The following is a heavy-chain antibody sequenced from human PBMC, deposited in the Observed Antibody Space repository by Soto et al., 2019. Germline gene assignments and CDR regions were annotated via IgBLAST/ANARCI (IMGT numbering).Heavy chain of an antibody. CDR1: GFTFDDYA. CDR3: AKGYNYDRSGNPDY. Sequence: EVQLVESGGGLVQPGRSLRLSCAASGFTFDDYAMHWVRHAPGKGLEWVSGSNCNSGSIGYADSVKGRFTISRDNAKNYLYLQMNSLRTEDTALDYCAKGYNYDRSGNPDYWGQGTMVTVSS. CDR2: SNCNSGSI. V-gene: IGHV3-9*01. J-gene: IGHJ4*02. D-gene: IGHD3-22*01.